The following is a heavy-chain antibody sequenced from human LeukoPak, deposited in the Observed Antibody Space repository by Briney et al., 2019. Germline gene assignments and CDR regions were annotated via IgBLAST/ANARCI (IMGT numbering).Heavy chain of an antibody. J-gene: IGHJ4*02. CDR2: FDPEDGET. Sequence: ASVKVSCKVSGYTLTELSMHWVRQAPGKGLEWMGGFDPEDGETIYAQKFQGRATMTEDTSTDTAYMELSSLRSEDTAVYYCATTLPGIAVAGNFDYWGQGTLVTVSS. D-gene: IGHD6-19*01. CDR1: GYTLTELS. CDR3: ATTLPGIAVAGNFDY. V-gene: IGHV1-24*01.